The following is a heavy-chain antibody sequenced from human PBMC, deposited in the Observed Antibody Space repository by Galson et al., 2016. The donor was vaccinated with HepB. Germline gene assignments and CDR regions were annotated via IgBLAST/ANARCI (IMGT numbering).Heavy chain of an antibody. Sequence: SETLSLTCTVSGASIRRYYWSWIRQSPGKGLEWIAFIYHLGNTDYNPSLESRVTISLDTSKSLFSLIVRSVTAADTAFYYCATITFAHGFDIWGQGAAVTVSS. CDR3: ATITFAHGFDI. V-gene: IGHV4-59*12. CDR1: GASIRRYY. CDR2: IYHLGNT. D-gene: IGHD3-10*01. J-gene: IGHJ3*02.